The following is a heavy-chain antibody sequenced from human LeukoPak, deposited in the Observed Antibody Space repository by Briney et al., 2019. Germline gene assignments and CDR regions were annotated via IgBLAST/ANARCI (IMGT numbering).Heavy chain of an antibody. V-gene: IGHV6-1*01. Sequence: QTLSLTCAISGDRVSSNSAAWGWIRQSPWRGLEWLGRTYYRSKWYHDYAVSVRSRVSVNPDTSKNQFSLQLNSVTPEDTAVYYCARFLGIGSQRYYFDSWGQGTLVTVSS. J-gene: IGHJ4*02. CDR3: ARFLGIGSQRYYFDS. CDR1: GDRVSSNSAA. CDR2: TYYRSKWYH. D-gene: IGHD6-19*01.